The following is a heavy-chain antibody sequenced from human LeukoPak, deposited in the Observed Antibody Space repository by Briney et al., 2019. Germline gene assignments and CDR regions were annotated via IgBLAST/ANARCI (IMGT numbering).Heavy chain of an antibody. J-gene: IGHJ4*02. CDR1: GGSISNSY. V-gene: IGHV4-59*01. Sequence: SETLSLSCTVSGGSISNSYWNWIRQPPGKGLEWIGYIYYSGTTNYNPSLKSRVTISVDTSKNQFSLKLSSVTAADTAVYYCARRGRLYYDSSGYLYYFDYWGQGTLVTVSS. CDR2: IYYSGTT. CDR3: ARRGRLYYDSSGYLYYFDY. D-gene: IGHD3-22*01.